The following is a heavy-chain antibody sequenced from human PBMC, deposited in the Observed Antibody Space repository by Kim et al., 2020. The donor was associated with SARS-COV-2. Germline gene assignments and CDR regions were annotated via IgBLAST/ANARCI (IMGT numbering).Heavy chain of an antibody. V-gene: IGHV3-33*01. CDR1: GSNFRSYG. CDR2: IWFDGSHT. J-gene: IGHJ4*02. CDR3: ASDGRLDYNFWSGFRAGGLFDL. Sequence: GGSLRLSCEASGSNFRSYGMHWVRQAPGKGLESVAVIWFDGSHTYYADSVKGRFTISRDNSKNTLYLQMNSLRAEDTAVYYCASDGRLDYNFWSGFRAGGLFDLWGQGTLVTVSS. D-gene: IGHD3-3*01.